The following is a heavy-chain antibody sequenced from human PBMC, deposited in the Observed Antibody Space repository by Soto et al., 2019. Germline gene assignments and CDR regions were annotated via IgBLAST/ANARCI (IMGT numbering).Heavy chain of an antibody. CDR1: GYTLTELS. Sequence: ASVKVSYKVSGYTLTELSMHWVRQAPGKGLEWMGGFDPEDGETIYAQKFQGRVTMTEDTSTDTAYMELSSLRSEDTAVYYCATVTPWPSGYYYFDYWGQGTLVTVSS. D-gene: IGHD3-22*01. CDR2: FDPEDGET. CDR3: ATVTPWPSGYYYFDY. J-gene: IGHJ4*02. V-gene: IGHV1-24*01.